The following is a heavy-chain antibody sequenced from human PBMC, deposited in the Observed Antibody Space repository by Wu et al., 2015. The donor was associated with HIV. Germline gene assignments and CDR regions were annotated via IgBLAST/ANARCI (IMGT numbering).Heavy chain of an antibody. V-gene: IGHV1-69*05. CDR2: IIPIFGTA. J-gene: IGHJ3*02. CDR1: GGTFSSYA. Sequence: QVQLVQSGAEVKKPGSSVKVSCKASGGTFSSYAISWVRQAPGQGLEWMGGIIPIFGTANYAQKFQGRVTITTDESTSTAYMELSSLRSEDTAVYYCARVVAYCGGDCPHDAFDIVGQGTNGHRLF. CDR3: ARVVAYCGGDCPHDAFDI. D-gene: IGHD2-21*02.